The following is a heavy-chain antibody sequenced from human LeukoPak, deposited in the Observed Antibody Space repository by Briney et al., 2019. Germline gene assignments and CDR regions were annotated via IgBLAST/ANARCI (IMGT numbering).Heavy chain of an antibody. Sequence: ASVKVSCKVSGYTFTSYDINWVRQATGQGLEWMGWMNPNSGNTGYAQKFQGRATMTRNTSISTAYMELSSLRSEDTAVYYCARESLPLGDAFDSWVQGRMVTVSS. CDR2: MNPNSGNT. CDR3: ARESLPLGDAFDS. V-gene: IGHV1-8*01. CDR1: GYTFTSYD. J-gene: IGHJ3*02. D-gene: IGHD3-16*01.